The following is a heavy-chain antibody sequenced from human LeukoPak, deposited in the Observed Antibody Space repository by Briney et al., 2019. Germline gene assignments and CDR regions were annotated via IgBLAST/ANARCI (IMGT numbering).Heavy chain of an antibody. J-gene: IGHJ4*02. Sequence: PGGSLRLSCAASGFTFSDYYMSWIRQATGKGLEWVSYISSSSSYTNYADSVKGRFTISRDNAKNSLYLQMNSLRAEDTAVYYCAVDYYGSGSPPDYWGQGTLVTVSS. CDR3: AVDYYGSGSPPDY. CDR1: GFTFSDYY. CDR2: ISSSSSYT. V-gene: IGHV3-11*06. D-gene: IGHD3-10*01.